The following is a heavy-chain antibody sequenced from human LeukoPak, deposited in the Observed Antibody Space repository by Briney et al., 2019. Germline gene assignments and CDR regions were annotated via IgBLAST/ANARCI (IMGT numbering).Heavy chain of an antibody. V-gene: IGHV3-30-3*01. J-gene: IGHJ1*01. CDR3: ARDGHYDILTGYFQD. Sequence: GGSLRFSCAASGFTFSSYAMHWVRQAPGKGLEWVAVISYDGSNKYYADSVKGRFTISRDNAKNSLYLQMNSLRAEDTAVYYCARDGHYDILTGYFQDWGQGTLVTVSS. CDR1: GFTFSSYA. D-gene: IGHD3-9*01. CDR2: ISYDGSNK.